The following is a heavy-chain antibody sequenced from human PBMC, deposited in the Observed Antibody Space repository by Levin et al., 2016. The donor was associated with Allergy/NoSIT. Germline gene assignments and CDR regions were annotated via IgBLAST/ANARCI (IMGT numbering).Heavy chain of an antibody. J-gene: IGHJ4*02. CDR2: VSDSGGTT. D-gene: IGHD1-26*01. Sequence: GESLKISCVASGFSFRSYVMSWVRQAPGKGPEWVSTVSDSGGTTYYAESVKGRFTISRDNSKNTVYLQMNSLRADDTAVYFCAKGYSASYSTHYFDFWGQGTLVTVSS. CDR3: AKGYSASYSTHYFDF. CDR1: GFSFRSYV. V-gene: IGHV3-23*01.